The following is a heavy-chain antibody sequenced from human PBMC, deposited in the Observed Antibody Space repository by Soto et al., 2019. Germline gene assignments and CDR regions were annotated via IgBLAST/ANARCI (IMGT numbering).Heavy chain of an antibody. V-gene: IGHV3-7*01. J-gene: IGHJ4*02. CDR2: IKQDGSEK. Sequence: GGSLRLSCAASGFTFSSYWMSWVRQAPGKGLGWVANIKQDGSEKYYVDSVKGRFTISRDNAKNSLYLQMNSLRAEDTAVYYCARDNPHYDILTGYPDYWGQGTLVTVSS. CDR3: ARDNPHYDILTGYPDY. D-gene: IGHD3-9*01. CDR1: GFTFSSYW.